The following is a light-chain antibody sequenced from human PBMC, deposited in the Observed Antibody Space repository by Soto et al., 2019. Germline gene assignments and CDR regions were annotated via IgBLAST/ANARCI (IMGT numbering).Light chain of an antibody. CDR3: CSYTRSRTYV. CDR2: EVT. Sequence: QSALTRPASVSGSPGQSITISCTGTSSDVGAYIYVSWYQHHPGKAPKVMIYEVTNRPSGVSDRFSGSKSGNKASLTISGLQAEDEAEYYCCSYTRSRTYVVGTANKVTVL. V-gene: IGLV2-14*01. CDR1: SSDVGAYIY. J-gene: IGLJ1*01.